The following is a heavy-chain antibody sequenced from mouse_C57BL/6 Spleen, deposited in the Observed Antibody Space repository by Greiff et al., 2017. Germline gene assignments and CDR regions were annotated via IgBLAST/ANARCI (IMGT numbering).Heavy chain of an antibody. CDR2: IYPRSGNT. CDR1: GYTFTSYG. CDR3: ARGGLFDY. Sequence: VKLQESGAELARPGASVKLSCKASGYTFTSYGISWVKQRTGQGLEWIGEIYPRSGNTYYNEKFQGKATLTADKSSSTAYMELRSLTSDDSAVYFCARGGLFDYWGQGTSLTVSS. V-gene: IGHV1-81*01. J-gene: IGHJ2*02.